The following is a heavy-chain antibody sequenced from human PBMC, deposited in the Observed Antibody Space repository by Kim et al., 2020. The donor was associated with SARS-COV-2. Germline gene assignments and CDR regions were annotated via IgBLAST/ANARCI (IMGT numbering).Heavy chain of an antibody. V-gene: IGHV3-30*01. D-gene: IGHD6-19*01. CDR1: EFTFSSYA. CDR2: ISYAGQNT. Sequence: GGSLRLSCAASEFTFSSYAMHWVRQSPGKGLEWLAIISYAGQNTYYPDSVKGRFTISRDNSENTLHLQLNSLRPEDTAVYFCAREGVAMAGTEYYGMDVWGEGATVTVSS. CDR3: AREGVAMAGTEYYGMDV. J-gene: IGHJ6*04.